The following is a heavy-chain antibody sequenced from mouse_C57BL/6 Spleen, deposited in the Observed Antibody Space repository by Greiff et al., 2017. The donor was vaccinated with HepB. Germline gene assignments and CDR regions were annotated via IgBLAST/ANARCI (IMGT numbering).Heavy chain of an antibody. V-gene: IGHV1-64*01. D-gene: IGHD1-1*01. J-gene: IGHJ2*01. CDR3: RYYYGSSPYYFDY. CDR1: GYTFTSYW. CDR2: IHPNSGST. Sequence: QVQLQQPGAELVKPGASVKLSCKASGYTFTSYWMHWVKQRPGQGLEWIGMIHPNSGSTNYNEKFKSKATLTVDKSSSTAYMQLSSLTSEDSAVYYCRYYYGSSPYYFDYWGQGTTLTVSS.